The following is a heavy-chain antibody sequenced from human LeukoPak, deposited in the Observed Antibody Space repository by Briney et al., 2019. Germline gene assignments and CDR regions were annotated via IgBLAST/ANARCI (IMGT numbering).Heavy chain of an antibody. V-gene: IGHV3-23*01. D-gene: IGHD3-22*01. Sequence: GGSLRLSCAASGFTFSSHAMSWVRQAPGKGLEWVSAISGSGGSTYYADSVKGRFTISRDNSKNTLYLQMNSLRAEDTAVYYCAKVGYDSSGYSLKYYFDYWGQGTLVTVSS. CDR3: AKVGYDSSGYSLKYYFDY. CDR2: ISGSGGST. J-gene: IGHJ4*02. CDR1: GFTFSSHA.